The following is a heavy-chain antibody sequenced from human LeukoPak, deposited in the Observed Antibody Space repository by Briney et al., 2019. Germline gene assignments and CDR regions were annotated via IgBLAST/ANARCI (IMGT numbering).Heavy chain of an antibody. D-gene: IGHD2-21*02. J-gene: IGHJ4*02. Sequence: PGGSLRLSCAASGFTFSPYTMHWVRQAPGKGLEWVAVISYDGINKYYADSVKGRFTISRDNSKNTLYLQMNSLRAEDTAVYFCTRSYCGGDCYYLNDFWGQGTLVTVSS. CDR3: TRSYCGGDCYYLNDF. CDR1: GFTFSPYT. V-gene: IGHV3-30-3*01. CDR2: ISYDGINK.